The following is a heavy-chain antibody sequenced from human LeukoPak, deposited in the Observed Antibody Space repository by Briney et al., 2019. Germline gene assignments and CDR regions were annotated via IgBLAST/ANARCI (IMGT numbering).Heavy chain of an antibody. D-gene: IGHD3-22*01. CDR2: IYYTGST. CDR3: VHLDHYDLHFDY. J-gene: IGHJ4*02. CDR1: GGSISRSGYS. V-gene: IGHV4-30-4*07. Sequence: SETLSLTCAVSGGSISRSGYSWSWIRQPPGKGLEWIGYIYYTGSTYYNPSLKSRLTISVDTSKNQFSLKLSSVTAADTAVHYCVHLDHYDLHFDYWGQGTLVTVSS.